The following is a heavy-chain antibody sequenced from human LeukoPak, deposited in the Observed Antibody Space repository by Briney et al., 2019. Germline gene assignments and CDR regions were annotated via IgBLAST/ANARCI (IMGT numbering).Heavy chain of an antibody. V-gene: IGHV6-1*01. J-gene: IGHJ3*01. CDR3: ARGGLVRGSIDSLIAFDL. Sequence: SQTLSLTCAISGDSVSRKSAGWNWIRQSPSRGLEWLGRIYYRSTWYSDFLTSRITISPDTYKSQFSLHLDSVTPEDTAVYYCARGGLVRGSIDSLIAFDLWGQGTVVTVSS. CDR2: IYYRSTWYS. CDR1: GDSVSRKSAG. D-gene: IGHD3-10*01.